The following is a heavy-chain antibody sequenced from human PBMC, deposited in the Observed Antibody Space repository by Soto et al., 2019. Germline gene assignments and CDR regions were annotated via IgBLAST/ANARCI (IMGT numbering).Heavy chain of an antibody. D-gene: IGHD3-22*01. CDR1: GYTLTELS. Sequence: ASVKVSCKVSGYTLTELSMHWVRQAPGKGLEWMGGFDPEDGETIYAQKFQGRVTMTEDTSTDTAYMELSSLRSEDTAVYYCATVVYYDSSGYPVGAFDIWGQVTMVTFSS. V-gene: IGHV1-24*01. CDR3: ATVVYYDSSGYPVGAFDI. CDR2: FDPEDGET. J-gene: IGHJ3*02.